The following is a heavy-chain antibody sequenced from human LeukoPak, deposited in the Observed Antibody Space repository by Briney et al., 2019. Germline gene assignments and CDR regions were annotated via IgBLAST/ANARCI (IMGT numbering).Heavy chain of an antibody. J-gene: IGHJ5*02. D-gene: IGHD1-1*01. CDR2: IYYSGSA. CDR3: ARGYSSNWYPAYSWFDP. V-gene: IGHV4-59*01. CDR1: GDSINSYY. Sequence: SETLSLTCPDSGDSINSYYWSWIRQPPGKGLEWIGDIYYSGSANYNPSFKSRVIISIDTSMNQFSLKLRSVTAADTAVYYCARGYSSNWYPAYSWFDPWGQGILVTVSS.